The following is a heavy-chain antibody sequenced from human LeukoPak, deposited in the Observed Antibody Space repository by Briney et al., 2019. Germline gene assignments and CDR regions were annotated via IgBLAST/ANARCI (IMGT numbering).Heavy chain of an antibody. CDR3: ARTFWSGRAFNY. J-gene: IGHJ4*02. V-gene: IGHV4-31*03. Sequence: SETLSLTCTVSGGSISSGDYYWSWIRQYPGKGLEWIGSIYYSGSTDYNPSLKSRVTISVDTSKNQLSLKLSSVTAADTAVYSCARTFWSGRAFNYWGQGTLVTVSS. CDR2: IYYSGST. D-gene: IGHD3-3*01. CDR1: GGSISSGDYY.